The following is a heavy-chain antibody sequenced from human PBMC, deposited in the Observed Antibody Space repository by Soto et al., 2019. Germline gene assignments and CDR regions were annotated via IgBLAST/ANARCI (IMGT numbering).Heavy chain of an antibody. D-gene: IGHD6-6*01. CDR3: ARDDPLGIAARDNYYYYGMDV. CDR2: IGTSSSYI. CDR1: GFTFSSYS. Sequence: PGGSLRLSCAASGFTFSSYSMNWVRQAPGKGLEWVSSIGTSSSYIYYADSVKGRFTISRDNAKNSLYLHMNSLRAEDTAVYYCARDDPLGIAARDNYYYYGMDVWGQGTTVTVSS. J-gene: IGHJ6*02. V-gene: IGHV3-21*01.